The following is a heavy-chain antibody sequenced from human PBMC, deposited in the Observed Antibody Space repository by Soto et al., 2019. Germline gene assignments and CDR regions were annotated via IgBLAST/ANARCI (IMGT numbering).Heavy chain of an antibody. Sequence: SETLSLTCTVSGGSISSYYWSWIRQPPGKGLEWIGYIYYSGGTNYNPSLKSRVTISVDTSKNQFSLKLSSVTAADTAVYYCARGASIVVVPAATQNWFDPGGQGTLVTVSS. CDR1: GGSISSYY. CDR2: IYYSGGT. J-gene: IGHJ5*02. D-gene: IGHD2-2*01. CDR3: ARGASIVVVPAATQNWFDP. V-gene: IGHV4-59*01.